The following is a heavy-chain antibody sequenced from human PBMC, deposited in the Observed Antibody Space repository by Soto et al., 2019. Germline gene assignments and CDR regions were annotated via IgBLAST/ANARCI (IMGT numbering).Heavy chain of an antibody. CDR2: IIPILGIA. V-gene: IGHV1-69*04. CDR1: GGTFSSYT. CDR3: ARDLYSSGWYLDPDYFDY. J-gene: IGHJ4*02. D-gene: IGHD6-19*01. Sequence: SVKVSCKASGGTFSSYTISWVRQAPGQGLEWMGRIIPILGIANYAQKFQGRVTITADKSTSTAYMELSSLRSEDTAVYYCARDLYSSGWYLDPDYFDYWGQGTLVTVSS.